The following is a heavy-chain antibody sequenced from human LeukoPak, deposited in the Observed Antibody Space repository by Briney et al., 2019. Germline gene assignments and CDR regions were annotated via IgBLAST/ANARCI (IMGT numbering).Heavy chain of an antibody. J-gene: IGHJ4*02. CDR3: AKWKYSHSGIDDY. D-gene: IGHD5-12*01. CDR2: ISGSGDNT. V-gene: IGHV3-23*01. Sequence: GGSLRLSCAASGFTFSSYAMSWVRQVPGKGLEWVSVISGSGDNTYYADSVKGRFTISRDNSKNMLYLQMNSLRAEDTVVYYCAKWKYSHSGIDDYWGQGTLVTVSS. CDR1: GFTFSSYA.